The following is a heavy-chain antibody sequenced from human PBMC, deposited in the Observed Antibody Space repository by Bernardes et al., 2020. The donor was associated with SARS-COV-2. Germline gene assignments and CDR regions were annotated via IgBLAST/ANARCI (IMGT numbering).Heavy chain of an antibody. CDR3: ARVSSYDSVIYFYDLDF. V-gene: IGHV1-8*01. CDR1: GYTFTSHE. D-gene: IGHD3-22*01. Sequence: ASVKVSCKASGYTFTSHEINWVRPAPGQGLEWMGWMNPDSGHTGSPQNFRGRITMTGDTSISTAYMELSSLGPEDTAVYYCARVSSYDSVIYFYDLDFWGQGTLVTGSS. CDR2: MNPDSGHT. J-gene: IGHJ4*02.